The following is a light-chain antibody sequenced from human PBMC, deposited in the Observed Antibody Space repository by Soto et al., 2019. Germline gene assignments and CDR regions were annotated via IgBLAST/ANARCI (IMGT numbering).Light chain of an antibody. J-gene: IGLJ2*01. CDR3: QGWDIRSNHVI. V-gene: IGLV3-21*04. CDR2: YDS. Sequence: SYELTQPPSVSVAPGKTARITCGGNNIGSKSVPWYQQKAVQAPILAMYYDSDRPSGRHARFSGSHSGNTATMTISTVESGDEADYYCQGWDIRSNHVIFGGGTTLTVL. CDR1: NIGSKS.